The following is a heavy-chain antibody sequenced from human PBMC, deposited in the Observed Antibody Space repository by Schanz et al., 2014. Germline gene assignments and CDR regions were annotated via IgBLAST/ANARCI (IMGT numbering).Heavy chain of an antibody. Sequence: QVQLVQSGAEVRKPGSSVRVSCKASGYTFTSYGINWVRQAPGQGLEWMGWISAYNGDTNYALKLQGRVTMTTDTSTGTAYMELRSLRSDDTALYYCARAKRFGDMDVWGQGTTVTVSS. D-gene: IGHD3-10*01. CDR1: GYTFTSYG. V-gene: IGHV1-18*01. CDR3: ARAKRFGDMDV. J-gene: IGHJ6*02. CDR2: ISAYNGDT.